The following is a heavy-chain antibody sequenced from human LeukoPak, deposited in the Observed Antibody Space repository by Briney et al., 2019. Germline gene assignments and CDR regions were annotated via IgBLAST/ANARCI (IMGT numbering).Heavy chain of an antibody. CDR2: IIPIFGTA. D-gene: IGHD1-26*01. J-gene: IGHJ4*02. CDR1: GGTFSSYA. CDR3: ARQWGYSGSLDY. Sequence: ASVKVSCKASGGTFSSYAISWVRQAPGQGLEWMGGIIPIFGTANYAQKFQGRVTITADESTSTAYMELSSLRSEDTAEYYCARQWGYSGSLDYWGQGTLVTVSS. V-gene: IGHV1-69*13.